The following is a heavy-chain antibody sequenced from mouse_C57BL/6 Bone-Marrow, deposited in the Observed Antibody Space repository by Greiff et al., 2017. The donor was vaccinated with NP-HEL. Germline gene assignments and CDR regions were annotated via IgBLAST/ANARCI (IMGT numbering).Heavy chain of an antibody. Sequence: QVQLQQSVAELVRPGASVKLSCTASGFNIKNTYMHWVKQRPGQGLEWIGVIDPSDSYTNYNQKFKGKATLTVDTSSSTAYMQLSSLTSEDSAVYYCARAVGGYWGQGTTLTVSS. CDR1: GFNIKNTY. D-gene: IGHD1-1*01. J-gene: IGHJ2*01. CDR3: ARAVGGY. V-gene: IGHV1-59*01. CDR2: IDPSDSYT.